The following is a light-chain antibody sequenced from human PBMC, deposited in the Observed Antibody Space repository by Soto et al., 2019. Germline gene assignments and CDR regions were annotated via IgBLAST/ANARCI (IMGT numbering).Light chain of an antibody. CDR1: QSVRSN. Sequence: EIVMTQSPATLSVSPGERATLSCRASQSVRSNLAWYHQRPGQAPRLLIYAASARVTGIPARFSGSGSGTEFTLTISGLQSEDFGLYYCQQYNNWQTFGQGTKVHIK. V-gene: IGKV3-15*01. CDR2: AAS. J-gene: IGKJ1*01. CDR3: QQYNNWQT.